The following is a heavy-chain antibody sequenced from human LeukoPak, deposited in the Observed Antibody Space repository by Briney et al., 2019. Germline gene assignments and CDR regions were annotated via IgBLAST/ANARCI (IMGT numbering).Heavy chain of an antibody. CDR2: ISPDGSSE. V-gene: IGHV3-30*04. D-gene: IGHD2-2*01. CDR3: ARCIVVIPVVRGGGYYGMDV. J-gene: IGHJ6*02. Sequence: GGSLRLSCAASGFTFNIYSMHWVRQAPGEGLEWVAVISPDGSSENYADSVRGRFTISRDNAKKTLYLQLNSLRPEDTAVYYCARCIVVIPVVRGGGYYGMDVWGQGTTVTVSS. CDR1: GFTFNIYS.